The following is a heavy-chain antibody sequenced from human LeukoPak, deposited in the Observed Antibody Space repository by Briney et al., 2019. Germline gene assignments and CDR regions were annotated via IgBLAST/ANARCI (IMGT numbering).Heavy chain of an antibody. CDR2: IIPISGTA. J-gene: IGHJ4*02. Sequence: ASVKVSCKASGGTFSSYAISWVRQAPGQGLEWMGGIIPISGTANYAQKFQGRVTITADESTSTAYMELSSLRSEDTAVYYCAREYSGSYYCDYWGQGTLVTVSS. D-gene: IGHD1-26*01. CDR1: GGTFSSYA. CDR3: AREYSGSYYCDY. V-gene: IGHV1-69*13.